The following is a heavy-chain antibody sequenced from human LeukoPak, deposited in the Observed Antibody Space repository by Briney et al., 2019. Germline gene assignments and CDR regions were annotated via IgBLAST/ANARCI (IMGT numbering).Heavy chain of an antibody. CDR2: IYYSGST. CDR3: ARVRDSSGYYPKYWYFDL. J-gene: IGHJ2*01. Sequence: SETLSLTCTVSGGSISSYYWSWIRQPPGKGLEWIGYIYYSGSTNYNPSLKSRVTISVDTSKNQFSLKLSSVTAADTAVYYCARVRDSSGYYPKYWYFDLWGRGTLVTVSS. D-gene: IGHD3-22*01. CDR1: GGSISSYY. V-gene: IGHV4-59*01.